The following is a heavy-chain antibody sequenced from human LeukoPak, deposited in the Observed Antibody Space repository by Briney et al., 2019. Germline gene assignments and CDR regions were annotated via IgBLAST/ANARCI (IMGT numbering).Heavy chain of an antibody. CDR1: GSTFSSYS. V-gene: IGHV3-21*04. CDR2: ISSSSSYI. Sequence: PGGSLRLSCAASGSTFSSYSMNWVRQAPGKGLEWVSSISSSSSYIYYADSVKGRFTISRDNAKNSLYLQMNSLRAEDTAVYYCAKGVVVAPDVTPFDYWGQGTLVTVSS. CDR3: AKGVVVAPDVTPFDY. D-gene: IGHD2-2*01. J-gene: IGHJ4*02.